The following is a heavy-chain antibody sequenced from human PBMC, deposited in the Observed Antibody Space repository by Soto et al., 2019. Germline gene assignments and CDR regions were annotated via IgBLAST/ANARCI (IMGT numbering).Heavy chain of an antibody. CDR2: INPSGGST. CDR3: ARPPFPGCINAVCYPFDY. D-gene: IGHD2-8*01. Sequence: QVQLVQSGAEVKKPGASVKVSCKASGYTFTDYYIHWVRQAPGQGLEWMGMINPSGGSTDYAQKFRGRVTMTRDTSTGTVYMELSSLRSEDKAVYYCARPPFPGCINAVCYPFDYWGQGTLVTVSS. V-gene: IGHV1-46*01. J-gene: IGHJ4*02. CDR1: GYTFTDYY.